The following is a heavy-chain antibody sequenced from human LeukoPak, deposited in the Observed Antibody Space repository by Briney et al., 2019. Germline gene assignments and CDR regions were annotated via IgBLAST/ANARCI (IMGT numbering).Heavy chain of an antibody. CDR2: INPNSGGT. CDR3: ARDMSPGPGQWLDGRGFDY. Sequence: ASVKVSCKASGYTFTGYYMHWVRQAPGQGLGWMGWINPNSGGTNYAQKFQGRVTMTRDTSISTAYMELSRLRSDDTAVYYCARDMSPGPGQWLDGRGFDYWGQGTLVTVSS. J-gene: IGHJ4*02. D-gene: IGHD6-19*01. V-gene: IGHV1-2*02. CDR1: GYTFTGYY.